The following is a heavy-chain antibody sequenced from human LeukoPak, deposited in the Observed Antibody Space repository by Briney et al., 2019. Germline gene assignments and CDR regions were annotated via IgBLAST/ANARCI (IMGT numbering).Heavy chain of an antibody. D-gene: IGHD3-22*01. J-gene: IGHJ4*02. CDR1: GFTFNSYG. Sequence: GGSLRLSCAASGFTFNSYGMHWVRQAPGKGLEWVTFIRYDGSNKFYADSVKDRFTISRDNSKNTLYLQMNSLRAEDTAVYYCAKSGGLYYYDSSGYVNWGQGALVTVSS. CDR2: IRYDGSNK. CDR3: AKSGGLYYYDSSGYVN. V-gene: IGHV3-30*02.